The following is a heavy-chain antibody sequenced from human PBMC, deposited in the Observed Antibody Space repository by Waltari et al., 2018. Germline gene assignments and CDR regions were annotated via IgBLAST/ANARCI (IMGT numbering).Heavy chain of an antibody. J-gene: IGHJ5*02. CDR2: MNPNSGNT. CDR1: GYTFTSYD. V-gene: IGHV1-8*03. D-gene: IGHD2-2*01. CDR3: ARESRSTSYRTYNWFDP. Sequence: QVQLVQSGAEVKKPGASVKVSCKASGYTFTSYDINWVRQATGQGLEWMGWMNPNSGNTGYAQKFQGRVTITRNTSIGTAYMELSSLRSEDTAVYYCARESRSTSYRTYNWFDPWGQGTLVTVSS.